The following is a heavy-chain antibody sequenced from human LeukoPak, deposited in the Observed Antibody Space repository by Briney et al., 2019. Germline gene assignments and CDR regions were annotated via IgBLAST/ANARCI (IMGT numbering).Heavy chain of an antibody. V-gene: IGHV1-2*02. J-gene: IGHJ6*03. Sequence: GASVKVSCKASGGTFSSYAISWVRQAPGQGLEWMGWINPNSGGTNYAQKFQGRVTMTRDTSISTAYMELSRLRSDDTAVYYCARYDFWSGSGMDVWGKGTTVTVSS. D-gene: IGHD3-3*01. CDR2: INPNSGGT. CDR3: ARYDFWSGSGMDV. CDR1: GGTFSSYA.